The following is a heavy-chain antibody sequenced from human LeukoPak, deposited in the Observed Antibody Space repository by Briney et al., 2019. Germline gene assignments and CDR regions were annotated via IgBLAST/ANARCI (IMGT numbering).Heavy chain of an antibody. D-gene: IGHD3/OR15-3a*01. CDR3: ARDLVGSRTGYSSGAWDY. V-gene: IGHV1-69*01. CDR1: GGTFSRYL. Sequence: GSSVKVSCKASGGTFSRYLISWVRQAPGQGLEWMGGIFPIVGTADYAQKFQGRVTITADESTSTAYMELSSLKSEDTAVYYCARDLVGSRTGYSSGAWDYWGQGTLVTVSS. CDR2: IFPIVGTA. J-gene: IGHJ4*02.